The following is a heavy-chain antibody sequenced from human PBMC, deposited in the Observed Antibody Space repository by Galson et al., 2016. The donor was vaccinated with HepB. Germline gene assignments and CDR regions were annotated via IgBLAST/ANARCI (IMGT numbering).Heavy chain of an antibody. CDR3: ATQLALIIVPGTFDS. J-gene: IGHJ4*02. Sequence: SLRLSCAASGFNFRTYSVNWVRQAPGKGLEWVSSIDGSNDHIHYEDSVKGRFTISRDNAKNSVYLQMNTLRGEDTAVYYCATQLALIIVPGTFDSWGQGTLVTVSS. CDR2: IDGSNDHI. D-gene: IGHD2/OR15-2a*01. CDR1: GFNFRTYS. V-gene: IGHV3-21*04.